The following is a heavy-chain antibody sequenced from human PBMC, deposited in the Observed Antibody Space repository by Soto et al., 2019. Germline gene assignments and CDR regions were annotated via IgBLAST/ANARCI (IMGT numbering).Heavy chain of an antibody. Sequence: EVQLLESGGGLVQPGGSLRLSCAASGFTFSSYAMSWVRQAPGKGLEWVSAISGSGGSTYYADSVKGRFTISRDNSKNTLYLQMNSLRAEDTAVYYCALRYPPYYDFWSGYYKGYYFDYWGQGTLVTVSS. V-gene: IGHV3-23*01. CDR2: ISGSGGST. D-gene: IGHD3-3*01. CDR1: GFTFSSYA. CDR3: ALRYPPYYDFWSGYYKGYYFDY. J-gene: IGHJ4*02.